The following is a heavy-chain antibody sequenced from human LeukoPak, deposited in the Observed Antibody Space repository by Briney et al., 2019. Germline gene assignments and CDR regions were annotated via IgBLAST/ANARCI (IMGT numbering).Heavy chain of an antibody. D-gene: IGHD6-13*01. V-gene: IGHV4-34*01. J-gene: IGHJ4*02. CDR1: GGSFSGYY. CDR2: INHSGST. Sequence: SETLSLTCAVYGGSFSGYYWSWTRQPPGKGLEWIGEINHSGSTNYNPSLKSRVTISVDTSKNQFSLKLSSVTAADTAVYYCAIAAAAHFDYWGQGTLVTVSS. CDR3: AIAAAAHFDY.